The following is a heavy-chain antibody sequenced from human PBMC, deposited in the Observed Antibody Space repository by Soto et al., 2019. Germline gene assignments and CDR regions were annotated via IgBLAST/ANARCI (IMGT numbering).Heavy chain of an antibody. CDR1: GFTFSSYA. J-gene: IGHJ4*02. D-gene: IGHD1-1*01. CDR2: ITASGGNT. Sequence: QPVGSLRLSCAASGFTFSSYAMSWVRQAPGKGLEWVSAITASGGNTYYADSVKGRFTISRDNSKNTLYLQMNSLRAEDTAVYYCAKFGMATTKRSPPYYIDYWGQGALVTVSS. V-gene: IGHV3-23*01. CDR3: AKFGMATTKRSPPYYIDY.